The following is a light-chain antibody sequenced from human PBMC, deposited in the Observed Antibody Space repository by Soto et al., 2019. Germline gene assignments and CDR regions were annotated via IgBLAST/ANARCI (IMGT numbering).Light chain of an antibody. CDR1: QSVSRF. CDR3: QQRHNWPYT. CDR2: DAS. V-gene: IGKV3-11*01. J-gene: IGKJ2*01. Sequence: EIVLTQSPATLSLSPGERATLSCRASQSVSRFLAWYQQKPGQAPSLLISDASTRATGIPARFSGSGSGTDFTLTISSLEPEDFAVYYCQQRHNWPYTFCQGTKLEIK.